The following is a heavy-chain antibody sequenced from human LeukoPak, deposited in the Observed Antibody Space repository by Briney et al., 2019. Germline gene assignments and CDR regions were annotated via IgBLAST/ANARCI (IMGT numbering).Heavy chain of an antibody. V-gene: IGHV3-21*01. J-gene: IGHJ4*02. D-gene: IGHD3-10*01. CDR3: ASLWFGELLRVDY. CDR1: GFTFSSYS. CDR2: ISSSSSYI. Sequence: PGGSLRLSCAASGFTFSSYSMNWVRQAPGKGLEWVSSISSSSSYIYYADSVKGRFTISRDNAKNSLYLQMNSLRAEDTAVYYCASLWFGELLRVDYWGQGTLVTVSS.